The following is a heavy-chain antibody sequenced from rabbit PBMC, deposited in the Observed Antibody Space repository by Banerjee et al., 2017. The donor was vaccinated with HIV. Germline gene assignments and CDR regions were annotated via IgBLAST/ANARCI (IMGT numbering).Heavy chain of an antibody. J-gene: IGHJ4*01. CDR2: IYTGSGST. CDR3: VRWAYNGDYRPDL. Sequence: QSLEESGGGLVQPEGSLTLTCTASGFDFSSNAMSWVRQAPGKGLEWIGCIYTGSGSTYYASWAKGRFTISKTSSTTVTLQMTSLTAADTATYFCVRWAYNGDYRPDLWGPGTLVTVS. CDR1: GFDFSSNA. D-gene: IGHD2-1*01. V-gene: IGHV1S40*01.